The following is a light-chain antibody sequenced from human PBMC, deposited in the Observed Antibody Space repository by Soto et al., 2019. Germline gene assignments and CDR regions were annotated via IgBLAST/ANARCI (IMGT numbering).Light chain of an antibody. CDR3: QHYGDSHS. CDR1: QRVPTKH. V-gene: IGKV3-20*01. CDR2: DVS. Sequence: IVLTQSPGTLSLSPGERATVSCRASQRVPTKHLAWFQQKPGQAPRLLMNDVSTGVTGFPDRFSGSGSETDFTLTISRLEPEDFAVYYCQHYGDSHSFGGGTKGDIK. J-gene: IGKJ4*01.